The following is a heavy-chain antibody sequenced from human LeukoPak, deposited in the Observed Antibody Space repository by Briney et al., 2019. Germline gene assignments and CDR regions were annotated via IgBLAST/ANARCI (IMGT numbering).Heavy chain of an antibody. CDR1: GGSISSYY. CDR2: IYTSGTT. D-gene: IGHD6-13*01. J-gene: IGHJ3*02. Sequence: SETLSLTCTVSGGSISSYYWSWIRQPAGKGLEWIGRIYTSGTTNYNPSLKSRVTMSVDTSKNQFSLKLSSVTAPDTAVYYCARDPGYSSFVMAFDIWGQGTMVTVSS. CDR3: ARDPGYSSFVMAFDI. V-gene: IGHV4-4*07.